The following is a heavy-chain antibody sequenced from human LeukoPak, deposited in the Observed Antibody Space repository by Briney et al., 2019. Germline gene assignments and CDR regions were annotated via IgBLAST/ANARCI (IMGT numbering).Heavy chain of an antibody. CDR3: AKEAYDSSGYLGYFDY. D-gene: IGHD3-22*01. Sequence: PGGSLRLSCAASGFTFSSYGMHWVRQAPGKGLEGVAVISYDGSNKYYADSVKGRFTISRDNSKNTLYLQMNSLRAEDTAVYYCAKEAYDSSGYLGYFDYWGQGTLVTVSS. CDR2: ISYDGSNK. V-gene: IGHV3-30*18. CDR1: GFTFSSYG. J-gene: IGHJ4*02.